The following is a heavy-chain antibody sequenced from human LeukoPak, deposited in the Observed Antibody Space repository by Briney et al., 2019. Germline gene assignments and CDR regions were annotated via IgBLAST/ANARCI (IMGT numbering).Heavy chain of an antibody. CDR1: GGTFSSYA. D-gene: IGHD6-13*01. Sequence: PWASVKLSCKASGGTFSSYAISWVRQAPGQGLEWMGGFDPEDGETIYAQKFRGRVTMTEDTSTDTAYMELSSLRSEDTAVYYCATLAAAGTFDYWGQGTLVTVSS. V-gene: IGHV1-24*01. CDR3: ATLAAAGTFDY. J-gene: IGHJ4*02. CDR2: FDPEDGET.